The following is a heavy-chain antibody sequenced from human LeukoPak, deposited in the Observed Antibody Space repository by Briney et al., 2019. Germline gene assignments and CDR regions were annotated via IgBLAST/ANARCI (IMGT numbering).Heavy chain of an antibody. Sequence: ASVKVSCKASGYNIISYGISWVRQAPGQGLEWVAWISAYNGNTNYAQKLQGRVTMTTDTSTSTAYMELRSLTSDDTAIYYCARDRVGQQQLPLYGMDVWGQGTTVTVSS. CDR1: GYNIISYG. CDR2: ISAYNGNT. D-gene: IGHD6-13*01. J-gene: IGHJ6*02. CDR3: ARDRVGQQQLPLYGMDV. V-gene: IGHV1-18*01.